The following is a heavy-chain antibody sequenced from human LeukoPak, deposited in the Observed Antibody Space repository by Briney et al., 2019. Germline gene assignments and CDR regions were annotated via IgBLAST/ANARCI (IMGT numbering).Heavy chain of an antibody. Sequence: GGSLRLSCAVSGFTFSSYAMHWVRHAPGKGLEWVSGISWNSGSIGYADSVKGRFTISRDNAKNSLYLQMNSLRAEDTALYYCAKDWYDGYEQNGAFDIRGQGTMVTVSS. J-gene: IGHJ3*02. V-gene: IGHV3-9*01. CDR3: AKDWYDGYEQNGAFDI. D-gene: IGHD5-12*01. CDR1: GFTFSSYA. CDR2: ISWNSGSI.